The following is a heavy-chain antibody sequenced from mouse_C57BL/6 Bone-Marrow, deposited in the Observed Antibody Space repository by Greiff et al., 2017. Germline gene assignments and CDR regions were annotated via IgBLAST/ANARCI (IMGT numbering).Heavy chain of an antibody. CDR2: IYPRSGNT. D-gene: IGHD3-2*02. V-gene: IGHV1-81*01. J-gene: IGHJ4*01. Sequence: VMLVESGAELARPGASVKLSCKASGYTFTSYGISWVKQRTGQGLEWIGEIYPRSGNTYYNEKFKGKATLTADKSSSTAYMELRSLTSEDSAVYFCARCLTAQATLGAMDYWGQGTSVTVSS. CDR3: ARCLTAQATLGAMDY. CDR1: GYTFTSYG.